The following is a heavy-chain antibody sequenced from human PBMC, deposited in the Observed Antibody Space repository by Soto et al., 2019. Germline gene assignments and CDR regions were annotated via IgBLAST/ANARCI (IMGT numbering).Heavy chain of an antibody. J-gene: IGHJ4*02. V-gene: IGHV4-34*01. D-gene: IGHD2-2*01. Sequence: QVQLQQWGAGLLKPSETLSLTCGVNDGSLSDYFWSWIRQSPGKGLEWIGEINPSGSTSNNPSLKSRVSLSLDTSKNQFSLRLSSVAAADMGVYYCARRGRYCSSLNSCYYYFNSWVQGTLVTVSA. CDR1: DGSLSDYF. CDR2: INPSGST. CDR3: ARRGRYCSSLNSCYYYFNS.